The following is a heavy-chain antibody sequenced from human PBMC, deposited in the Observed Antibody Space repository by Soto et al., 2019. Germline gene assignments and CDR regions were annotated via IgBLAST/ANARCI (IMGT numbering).Heavy chain of an antibody. CDR2: IYPGDSDT. CDR1: GYSFTSYW. CDR3: ARAHYDFWSGYYVSNDAFDI. Sequence: GESLKISCKGSGYSFTSYWIGWVRQMPGKGLEWMGIIYPGDSDTRYSPSFQGQVTISADRSISTAYLQWSSLKASDTAMYYCARAHYDFWSGYYVSNDAFDIWGQGTMVTVSS. J-gene: IGHJ3*02. D-gene: IGHD3-3*01. V-gene: IGHV5-51*01.